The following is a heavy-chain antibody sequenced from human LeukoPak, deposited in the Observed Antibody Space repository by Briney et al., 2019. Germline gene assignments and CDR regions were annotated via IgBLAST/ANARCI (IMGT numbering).Heavy chain of an antibody. CDR3: ARYQLTGYFDY. D-gene: IGHD7-27*01. Sequence: PGGSLRLSCAASGFTVSSNYMSWGRQAPGKGLEWVSVIYSGGSTYYADSVKGRFTISRDNSKNTLYLQMNSLRAEDTAVYYCARYQLTGYFDYWGQGTLVTVSS. CDR2: IYSGGST. CDR1: GFTVSSNY. V-gene: IGHV3-53*01. J-gene: IGHJ4*02.